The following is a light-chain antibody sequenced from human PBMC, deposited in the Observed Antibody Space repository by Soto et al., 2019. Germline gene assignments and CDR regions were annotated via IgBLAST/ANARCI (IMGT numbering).Light chain of an antibody. Sequence: SLSTGSGSERDKVIITGRASQNINTWLAWYQQKPGKAPKLLILKASSLESGVPSRFSGSGSGTEFTLTISSLQPDDLATYYCQQYNNYFWAFG. V-gene: IGKV1-5*03. CDR3: QQYNNYFWA. CDR2: KAS. J-gene: IGKJ2*01. CDR1: QNINTW.